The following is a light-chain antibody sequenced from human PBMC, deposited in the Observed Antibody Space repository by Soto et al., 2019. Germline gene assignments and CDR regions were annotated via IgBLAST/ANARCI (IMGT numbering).Light chain of an antibody. V-gene: IGKV3-20*01. CDR2: GAS. J-gene: IGKJ3*01. Sequence: EIVLTQSPGTLSLSPGERATLSCRASQSLSSYLAWYQQKPGQAPRLLIYGASSRATGIPDRFSGSGSGTDFTLTISRLEPEDFAVYYCQHYGTSALFGPGTKVDI. CDR1: QSLSSY. CDR3: QHYGTSAL.